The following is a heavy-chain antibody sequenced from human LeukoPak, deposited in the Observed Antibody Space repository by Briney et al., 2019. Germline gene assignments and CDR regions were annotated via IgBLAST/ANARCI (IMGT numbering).Heavy chain of an antibody. Sequence: PSETLSLTCTVSGGSISSYYWSWIRQPPGKGLEWIGYIYYSGSTNYNPSLKSRVTISVDTSKNQFSLKLSSVTAADTAVYYCARRPGYSGYDSWFDPWGQGTLVTVSS. CDR1: GGSISSYY. V-gene: IGHV4-59*08. CDR2: IYYSGST. D-gene: IGHD5-12*01. J-gene: IGHJ5*02. CDR3: ARRPGYSGYDSWFDP.